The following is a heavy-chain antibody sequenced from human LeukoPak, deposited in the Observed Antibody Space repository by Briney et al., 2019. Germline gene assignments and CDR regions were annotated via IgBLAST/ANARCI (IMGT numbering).Heavy chain of an antibody. Sequence: GGSLRLSCAASGFTFSSYWMSWVRQAPGKGLEWVANIKQDGSEKYYVDSVKGRFTISRDNAKNSLYLQMNSLRADDTAVYYCARDPYYDFWSGYYAFDIWGQGTMVTVSS. D-gene: IGHD3-3*01. CDR3: ARDPYYDFWSGYYAFDI. CDR2: IKQDGSEK. V-gene: IGHV3-7*01. CDR1: GFTFSSYW. J-gene: IGHJ3*02.